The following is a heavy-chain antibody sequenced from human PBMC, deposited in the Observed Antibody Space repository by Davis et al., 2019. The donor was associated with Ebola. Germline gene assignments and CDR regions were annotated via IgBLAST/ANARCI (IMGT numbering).Heavy chain of an antibody. CDR3: ARGYGVGRDFDY. D-gene: IGHD3-10*01. CDR1: GDSITGYY. J-gene: IGHJ4*02. CDR2: VYHSGIT. Sequence: MPSETLSLTCTVSGDSITGYYWSWIRQPPGKALEWIGEVYHSGITNYNPSLNSRVTISVDNSKNQFSLNLNSVTAADTAIYYCARGYGVGRDFDYWGQGTLVTVSS. V-gene: IGHV4-59*12.